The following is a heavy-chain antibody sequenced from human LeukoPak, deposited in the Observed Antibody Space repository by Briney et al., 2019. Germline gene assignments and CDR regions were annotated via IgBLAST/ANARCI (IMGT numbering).Heavy chain of an antibody. D-gene: IGHD1/OR15-1a*01. V-gene: IGHV1-3*02. Sequence: ASVKVSCKASGYTFTNYAIHWVRQAPGQGLEWMGWITAGDGFNAGDYNTKYAQEFQGRVTFTGNTSASTAYMEVSSLRSEDTAVYYCARDKMGAGNWDNHFDFWGQGTLVTVSS. J-gene: IGHJ4*02. CDR3: ARDKMGAGNWDNHFDF. CDR1: GYTFTNYA. CDR2: ITAGDGFNAGDYNT.